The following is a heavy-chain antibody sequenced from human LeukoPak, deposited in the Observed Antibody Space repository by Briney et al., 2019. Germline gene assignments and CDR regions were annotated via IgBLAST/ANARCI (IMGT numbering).Heavy chain of an antibody. CDR1: GYTFTGYW. J-gene: IGHJ5*02. V-gene: IGHV1-46*01. CDR2: ISPSGGST. D-gene: IGHD5-24*01. Sequence: ASVKASCKAFGYTFTGYWMHWVRQAPGQGPEWMGVISPSGGSTIYAQKFKGRVTLTRDMSTSTDYLELGSLRSEDTAVYYCARDNSVRDEAWWFNPWGQGTLVTVSS. CDR3: ARDNSVRDEAWWFNP.